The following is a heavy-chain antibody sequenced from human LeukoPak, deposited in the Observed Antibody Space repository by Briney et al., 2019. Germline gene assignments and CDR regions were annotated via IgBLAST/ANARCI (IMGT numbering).Heavy chain of an antibody. V-gene: IGHV1-69*04. D-gene: IGHD5-18*01. CDR3: ARDQGDNSYGYYAIWYAFDV. Sequence: SVKGSFKASGGTFNNYAISWVRQAPGQGLEWMGRIVPILGIVNYAQEFQGRLIITADKATSSAYMELSSLRSEDTAVYYCARDQGDNSYGYYAIWYAFDVWGQGTMVTVSS. CDR2: IVPILGIV. J-gene: IGHJ3*01. CDR1: GGTFNNYA.